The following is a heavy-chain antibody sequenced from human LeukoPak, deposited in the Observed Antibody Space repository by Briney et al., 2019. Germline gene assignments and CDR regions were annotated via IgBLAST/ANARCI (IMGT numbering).Heavy chain of an antibody. V-gene: IGHV4-38-2*01. Sequence: SETLSLTCAVSGYSISSGHYWGWIRWPPGKGLEWIGTIYHSGGTYYNPSLKSRVTISVDTSKNQFSLKMKPVTAADTAVYYCAGFTPAVDYCSQGTLVTVSS. CDR2: IYHSGGT. J-gene: IGHJ4*02. D-gene: IGHD3-10*01. CDR3: AGFTPAVDY. CDR1: GYSISSGHY.